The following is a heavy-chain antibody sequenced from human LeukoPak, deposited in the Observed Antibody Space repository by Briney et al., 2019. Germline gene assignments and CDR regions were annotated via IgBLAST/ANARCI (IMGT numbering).Heavy chain of an antibody. Sequence: GGSLRLSCAASGFTFSDYHMSWIRQAPGKGLEWVSYISSSGSTIYYADSVKGRFTISRDNAKNSLYLQMNSLRAEDTAVYYCARSHDYGDYQLWGQGTLVTVSS. CDR1: GFTFSDYH. D-gene: IGHD4-17*01. V-gene: IGHV3-11*01. CDR3: ARSHDYGDYQL. CDR2: ISSSGSTI. J-gene: IGHJ4*02.